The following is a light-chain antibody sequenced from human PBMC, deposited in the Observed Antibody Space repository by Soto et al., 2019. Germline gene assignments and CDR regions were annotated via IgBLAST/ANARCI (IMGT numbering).Light chain of an antibody. V-gene: IGKV3-15*01. CDR3: QQRSDWPWT. J-gene: IGKJ1*01. CDR1: QSMGSN. Sequence: EIVMRQSPATLSVSPGERATLSCRASQSMGSNLAWYQQKPGQAPRLLIYGASTRATGIPARFSGSGSGTEFTLTISSLQSEDFAVYYCQQRSDWPWTFGQGSKVDIK. CDR2: GAS.